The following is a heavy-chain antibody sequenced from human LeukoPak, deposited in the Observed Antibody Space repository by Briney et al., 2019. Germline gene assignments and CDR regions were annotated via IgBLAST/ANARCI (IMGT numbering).Heavy chain of an antibody. D-gene: IGHD3-10*01. V-gene: IGHV3-30-3*01. Sequence: QPGRSLRLSCAASGFTFSSYAMHWVRQAPGKGLEWVAVISCDGSNKYYADSVKGRFTISRDNSKNTLYLQMNSLRAEDTAVYYCARVSVVYDAFDIWGQGTMVTVSS. CDR2: ISCDGSNK. J-gene: IGHJ3*02. CDR3: ARVSVVYDAFDI. CDR1: GFTFSSYA.